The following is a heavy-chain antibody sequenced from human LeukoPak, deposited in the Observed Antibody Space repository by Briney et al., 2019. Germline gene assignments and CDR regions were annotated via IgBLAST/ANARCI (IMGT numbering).Heavy chain of an antibody. D-gene: IGHD2-2*02. CDR3: ARDLGYCSSTSCHSRFDP. V-gene: IGHV1-8*01. CDR1: GHTFTSYD. J-gene: IGHJ5*02. Sequence: ASVNVSCKSSGHTFTSYDINWVRQATGRGREWMGWMNPNSGNTGYAQKFQGRVTMTRNTSISTAYMELSSLRSEGTAVYYCARDLGYCSSTSCHSRFDPWGQGTLVTVSS. CDR2: MNPNSGNT.